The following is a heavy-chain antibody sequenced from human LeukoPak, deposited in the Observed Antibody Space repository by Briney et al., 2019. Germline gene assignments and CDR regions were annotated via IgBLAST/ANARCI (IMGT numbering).Heavy chain of an antibody. D-gene: IGHD3-22*01. V-gene: IGHV4-39*01. CDR1: GGSISSSSYY. CDR3: ARHLHSSGYYVIDY. Sequence: PSETLSLTCTVSGGSISSSSYYWGWIRQPPGKGLEWIGSIYYSGSTYYNPSLKSRVTISVDTSKNQFSLKLSSVTAADTAVYYCARHLHSSGYYVIDYWGQGTLVTVSS. J-gene: IGHJ4*02. CDR2: IYYSGST.